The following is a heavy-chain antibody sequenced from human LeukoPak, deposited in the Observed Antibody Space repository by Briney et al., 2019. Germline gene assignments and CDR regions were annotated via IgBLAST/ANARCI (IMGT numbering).Heavy chain of an antibody. V-gene: IGHV3-74*01. Sequence: PGGSLRLSCAASGFTFSSYWMHWVRQAPGKGLVWVSRINSDGSSTSYVDSVKGRFTISRDNAKNTLYLQMNSLRAEDTAVYYCARAVVVPAADLDYWGQGTLVTVSS. CDR3: ARAVVVPAADLDY. J-gene: IGHJ4*02. D-gene: IGHD2-2*01. CDR1: GFTFSSYW. CDR2: INSDGSST.